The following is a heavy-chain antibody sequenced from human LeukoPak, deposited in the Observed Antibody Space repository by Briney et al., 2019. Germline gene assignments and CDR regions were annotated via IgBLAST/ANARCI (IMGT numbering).Heavy chain of an antibody. Sequence: KSSETLSLTCAVYGGSFSGYYWSWIRQPPGKGLEWIGEINHSGSTNYNPSLKSRVTISVNTSKNQFSLKLSSVTAADTAWYSCARGGGTYYDFGRGPGPWGQGTLVTVSS. CDR3: ARGGGTYYDFGRGPGP. CDR1: GGSFSGYY. V-gene: IGHV4-34*01. CDR2: INHSGST. D-gene: IGHD3-3*01. J-gene: IGHJ5*02.